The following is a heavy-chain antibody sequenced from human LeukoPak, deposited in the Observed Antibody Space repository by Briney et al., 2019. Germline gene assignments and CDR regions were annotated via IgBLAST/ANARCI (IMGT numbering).Heavy chain of an antibody. CDR2: IYSGGST. CDR3: ARGPAGYN. CDR1: GFAVSSNH. Sequence: PGGSLRLSCAASGFAVSSNHMSWVRQAPGKGLEWVSVIYSGGSTDYADSVKGRFTISRDNSNNTLYLQMNSLRAEDTAVYHCARGPAGYNWGQGTLVTVSS. D-gene: IGHD1-1*01. J-gene: IGHJ4*02. V-gene: IGHV3-53*01.